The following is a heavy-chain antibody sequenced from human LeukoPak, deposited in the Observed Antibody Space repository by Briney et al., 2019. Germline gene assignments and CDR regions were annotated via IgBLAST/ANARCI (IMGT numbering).Heavy chain of an antibody. CDR1: GFTFSSYW. CDR2: INQDGSDK. CDR3: ARAQRRGITMIVVVSRRTYYFDY. Sequence: GGSLRLSCAASGFTFSSYWMSWVRQAPGKGQEWVANINQDGSDKYYVDSVKGRFTISRDNAKNSLYLQMNSLRAEDTAVYYCARAQRRGITMIVVVSRRTYYFDYWGQGTLVTVSS. J-gene: IGHJ4*02. V-gene: IGHV3-7*01. D-gene: IGHD3-22*01.